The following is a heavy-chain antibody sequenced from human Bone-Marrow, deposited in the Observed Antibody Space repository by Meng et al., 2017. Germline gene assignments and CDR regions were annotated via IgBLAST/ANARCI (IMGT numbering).Heavy chain of an antibody. D-gene: IGHD3-3*01. Sequence: GESLKISCSASGFTFSLYAIHWVRQAPGKGLEWVAVISYVESNKYYADSVKGRFTISRDNSKNTLYLQMHSLRSEDTAVYYCAKDYNDFWSGYYPDSYGMDVWGQGTTVTVSS. CDR2: ISYVESNK. V-gene: IGHV3-30*01. J-gene: IGHJ6*02. CDR1: GFTFSLYA. CDR3: AKDYNDFWSGYYPDSYGMDV.